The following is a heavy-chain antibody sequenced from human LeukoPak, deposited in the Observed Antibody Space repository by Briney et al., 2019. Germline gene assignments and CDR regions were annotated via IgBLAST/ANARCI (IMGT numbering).Heavy chain of an antibody. CDR3: ARLDGSLNSFLPFDY. V-gene: IGHV4-39*01. Sequence: PSETLSLTCTVSGGSISSSSYYWGWIRQPPGKGLECIGSIYYSGSTYYNPSLKSRVTISVDTSKNQFSLKLTSVTAADTAVYYCARLDGSLNSFLPFDYWGQGTLVTVSS. CDR1: GGSISSSSYY. J-gene: IGHJ4*02. D-gene: IGHD3-10*01. CDR2: IYYSGST.